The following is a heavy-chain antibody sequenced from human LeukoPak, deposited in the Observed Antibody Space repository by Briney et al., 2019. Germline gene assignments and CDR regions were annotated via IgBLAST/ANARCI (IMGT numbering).Heavy chain of an antibody. D-gene: IGHD3-9*01. CDR2: IYHSGST. CDR1: GYSISSGYY. CDR3: ARGLVLTGYGLDY. Sequence: PSETLSLTCTVSGYSISSGYYWGWIRQPPGKGLEWIGSIYHSGSTYYNPSLKSRVTISVDTSKNQFSLKLSSVTAADTAVYYCARGLVLTGYGLDYWGQGTLVTVSS. V-gene: IGHV4-38-2*02. J-gene: IGHJ4*02.